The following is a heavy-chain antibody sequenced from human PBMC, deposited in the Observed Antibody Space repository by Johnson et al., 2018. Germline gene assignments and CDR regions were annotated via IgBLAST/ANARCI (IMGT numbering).Heavy chain of an antibody. V-gene: IGHV4-59*01. CDR3: ARDQDSGDENDAFDI. D-gene: IGHD5-12*01. Sequence: QVQLQESGPGLMKPSETLSLTCSISGGSISSYYWSWNRQPPGKGLEWIGYIHYSGGTDYNPSPKGRVTIYLDRSKSPFSLKLRSVTAADTAVYFCARDQDSGDENDAFDIWGQGTMVTVSS. CDR2: IHYSGGT. CDR1: GGSISSYY. J-gene: IGHJ3*02.